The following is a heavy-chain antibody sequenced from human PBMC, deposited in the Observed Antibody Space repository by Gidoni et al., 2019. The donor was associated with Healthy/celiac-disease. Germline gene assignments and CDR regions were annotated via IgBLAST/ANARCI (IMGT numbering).Heavy chain of an antibody. CDR3: ARVPSLEWLLFSGFGPTDRTNNYYYYGMDV. CDR1: GYPFTSYG. D-gene: IGHD3-3*01. Sequence: QVQLVQSGAEVKKPGDSVKVSCKASGYPFTSYGIRWVRQAPGHGLEWMGWISAYNVNTNYAQKLQGRVTMTTDTSTSTADMELRSLRSDDTAVYYCARVPSLEWLLFSGFGPTDRTNNYYYYGMDVGGQGTTVTVSS. CDR2: ISAYNVNT. V-gene: IGHV1-18*01. J-gene: IGHJ6*02.